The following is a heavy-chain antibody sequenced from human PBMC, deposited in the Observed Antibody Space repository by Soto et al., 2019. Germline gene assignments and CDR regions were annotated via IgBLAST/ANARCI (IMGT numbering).Heavy chain of an antibody. CDR3: ARAGIAAAGSGEYAMDV. Sequence: SVKGSCKCSGYTLTCSYVHWVRQAPGHGLEWIGWINPNNGGTKYAQNFQGGVTMTRDTSISTAYMELTRLTSEDTAVFYCARAGIAAAGSGEYAMDVWGHGTTGTVPS. D-gene: IGHD6-13*01. CDR1: GYTLTCSY. CDR2: INPNNGGT. V-gene: IGHV1-2*02. J-gene: IGHJ6*02.